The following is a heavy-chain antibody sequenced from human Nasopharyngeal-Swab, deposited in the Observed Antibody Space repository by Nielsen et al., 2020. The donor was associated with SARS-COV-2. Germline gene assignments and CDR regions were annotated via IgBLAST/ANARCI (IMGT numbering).Heavy chain of an antibody. CDR2: INHSGST. CDR3: ARARRVGGYYLDY. D-gene: IGHD3-22*01. CDR1: GGSISSGGYY. Sequence: SETLSLTCTVSGGSISSGGYYWSWIRQPPGKGLEWIGEINHSGSTNYNPSLKSRVTISVDTSKNQFSLKLSSVTAADTAVYYCARARRVGGYYLDYWGQGTLVTVSS. V-gene: IGHV4-39*07. J-gene: IGHJ4*02.